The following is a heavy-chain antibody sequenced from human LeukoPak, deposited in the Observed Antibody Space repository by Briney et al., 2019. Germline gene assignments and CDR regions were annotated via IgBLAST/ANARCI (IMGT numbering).Heavy chain of an antibody. CDR1: GGSISSYY. J-gene: IGHJ5*02. CDR3: AREPVWGGHWFDP. D-gene: IGHD3-16*01. Sequence: PSETLSLTCTVSGGSISSYYWSWIRQPPGKGLEWIGYIYYSGSTNYNPSLKSRVTISVDTSKNQFSLELSSVTAADTAVYYCAREPVWGGHWFDPWGQGTLVTVSS. CDR2: IYYSGST. V-gene: IGHV4-59*01.